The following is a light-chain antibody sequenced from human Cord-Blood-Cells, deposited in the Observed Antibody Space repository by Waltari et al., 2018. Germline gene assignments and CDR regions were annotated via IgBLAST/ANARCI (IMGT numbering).Light chain of an antibody. Sequence: DIVMTQSPDSLAVSLGERATINCKSSQSVLYSSNNKNYLAWYQQKPGPPPKLLIYWASTRESGVHDRFSGSGSGTDFTLTISSLQAEDVAVYYCQQYYSTLWTFGQGTKVEIK. V-gene: IGKV4-1*01. CDR2: WAS. CDR1: QSVLYSSNNKNY. J-gene: IGKJ1*01. CDR3: QQYYSTLWT.